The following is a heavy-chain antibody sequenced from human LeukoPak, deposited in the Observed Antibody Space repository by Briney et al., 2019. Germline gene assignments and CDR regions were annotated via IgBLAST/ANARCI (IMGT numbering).Heavy chain of an antibody. CDR1: GVSFSGYY. J-gene: IGHJ1*01. D-gene: IGHD3-3*01. CDR3: ARDTYYDFWSGYYPP. V-gene: IGHV4-34*01. CDR2: INHSGST. Sequence: SETLSLTCAVYGVSFSGYYWSWIRQPPGKGLEWIGEINHSGSTNYNPSLKSRVTISVDTSKNQFSLKLSSVTAADTAVYYCARDTYYDFWSGYYPPWGQGTLVTVSS.